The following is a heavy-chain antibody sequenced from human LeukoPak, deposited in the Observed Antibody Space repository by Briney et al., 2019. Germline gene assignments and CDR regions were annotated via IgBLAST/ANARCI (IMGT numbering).Heavy chain of an antibody. V-gene: IGHV3-66*02. J-gene: IGHJ3*02. CDR2: IYSGGST. CDR1: GFTVSSNY. CDR3: ARDYGSTLPDAFDI. Sequence: GGSLRLSCAASGFTVSSNYMSWVRQAPGKGLEWVSAIYSGGSTYYADSVKGRFTISRDNSKNTLHLQMNSLRAEDTAEYYCARDYGSTLPDAFDIWGQGTMVTVSS. D-gene: IGHD2-2*01.